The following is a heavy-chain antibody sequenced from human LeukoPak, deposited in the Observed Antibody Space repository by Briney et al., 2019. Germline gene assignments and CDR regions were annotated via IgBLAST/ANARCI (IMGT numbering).Heavy chain of an antibody. D-gene: IGHD1-14*01. CDR1: GFTFSTYG. V-gene: IGHV3-30*02. J-gene: IGHJ4*02. CDR2: IRSDGSNK. Sequence: TGGSLRLSCAASGFTFSTYGMHWVRQAPGKGLEWVAFIRSDGSNKYYTDSVKGCFTISRDNSENTLYLQMNSLRAGDTSIYYCAKDLGIIMSGDGEAPNLDSWGQGTLVTVSS. CDR3: AKDLGIIMSGDGEAPNLDS.